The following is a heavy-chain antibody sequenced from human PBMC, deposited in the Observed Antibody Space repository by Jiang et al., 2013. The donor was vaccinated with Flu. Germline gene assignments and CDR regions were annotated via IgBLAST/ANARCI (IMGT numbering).Heavy chain of an antibody. V-gene: IGHV5-51*01. CDR3: ARQRAAAGTYYYYGMDV. Sequence: YWIAWVRQMPGSRLEWMGIIYAGDSDTTYSPSFQGRIVISVDKSISTAYLQWDNLKASDTAMYYCARQRAAAGTYYYYGMDVWGQGTTVTVSS. D-gene: IGHD6-13*01. J-gene: IGHJ6*02. CDR1: YW. CDR2: IYAGDSDT.